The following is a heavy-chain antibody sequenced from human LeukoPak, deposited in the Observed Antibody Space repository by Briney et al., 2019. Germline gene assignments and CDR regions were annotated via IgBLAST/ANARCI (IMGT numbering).Heavy chain of an antibody. CDR3: AKTPYSSGYYNWFDP. J-gene: IGHJ5*02. CDR2: ISYDGSNK. Sequence: GGSLRLSCAASGFTFSSYGMHWVRQAPGKGLEWVAVISYDGSNKYYADSVKGRFAISRDNSKNTLYLQMNSLRAEDTAVYYCAKTPYSSGYYNWFDPWGQGTLVTVSS. V-gene: IGHV3-30*18. D-gene: IGHD3-22*01. CDR1: GFTFSSYG.